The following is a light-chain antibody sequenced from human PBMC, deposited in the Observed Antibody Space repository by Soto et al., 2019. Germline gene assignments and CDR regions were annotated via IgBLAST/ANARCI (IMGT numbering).Light chain of an antibody. CDR1: QSISSW. Sequence: DIQMTQSPSTLSASVGDRVTINCRASQSISSWLAWYQQKPGKAPKLLIYDASSLEIGVPSRFSGSGSGTEFTLTISSLQPDDFAAYYCQQYNSYSWTFGQGTKVDIK. CDR3: QQYNSYSWT. CDR2: DAS. J-gene: IGKJ1*01. V-gene: IGKV1-5*01.